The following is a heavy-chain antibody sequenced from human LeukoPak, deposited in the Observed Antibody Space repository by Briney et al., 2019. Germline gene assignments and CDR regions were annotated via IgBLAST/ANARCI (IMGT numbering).Heavy chain of an antibody. V-gene: IGHV4-34*01. CDR2: INHSRST. CDR1: GGSFSGYY. Sequence: SETLSLTCAVYGGSFSGYYWSWIRQPPGKGLEWIGEINHSRSTNYNPSLKSRVTISVDTSKNQFSLKLSSVTAADTAVYYCARGQVAATSWFDPWGQGTLVTVSS. D-gene: IGHD2-15*01. CDR3: ARGQVAATSWFDP. J-gene: IGHJ5*02.